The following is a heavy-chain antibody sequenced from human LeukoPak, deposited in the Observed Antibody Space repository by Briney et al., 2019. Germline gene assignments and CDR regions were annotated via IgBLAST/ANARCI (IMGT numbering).Heavy chain of an antibody. CDR1: GGSLSSYY. V-gene: IGHV4-59*01. Sequence: SETLSLTCSVSGGSLSSYYWTWIWQPPGKGLEWIGYIYYSGSTNYNPSLKSRVTISVDTSKNQFSLKLSSVTAADTAVYYCARGTAAAGGRFDYWGQGTLVTVSS. D-gene: IGHD6-13*01. CDR2: IYYSGST. J-gene: IGHJ4*02. CDR3: ARGTAAAGGRFDY.